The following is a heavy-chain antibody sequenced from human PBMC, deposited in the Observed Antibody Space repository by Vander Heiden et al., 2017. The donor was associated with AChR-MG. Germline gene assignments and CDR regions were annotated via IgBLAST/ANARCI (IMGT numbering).Heavy chain of an antibody. CDR2: ISSSSSYI. J-gene: IGHJ6*02. CDR3: ARGGYCSGGSCYPHYYYGMDV. D-gene: IGHD2-15*01. CDR1: AFTFSSYS. V-gene: IGHV3-21*01. Sequence: EVQLVESGGGLVKPGGSLSLSCAASAFTFSSYSMNGVRQAPGKGLEWVSSISSSSSYIYYEDSVKGRFTISRDNAKNSLYLQMNSLRAEDTAVYYCARGGYCSGGSCYPHYYYGMDVWGHGTTVTVSS.